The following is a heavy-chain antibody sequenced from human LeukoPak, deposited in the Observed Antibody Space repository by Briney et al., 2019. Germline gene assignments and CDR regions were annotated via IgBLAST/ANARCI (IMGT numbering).Heavy chain of an antibody. CDR2: IYHSGST. Sequence: SETLSLTCTVSGYSISSGYYWGWIRQPPGKGLEWIGSIYHSGSTYYNPSLKNRVTISVDTSNNQFSLKLSSVTAADTAVYYCAREGNRNDGGPWVFDYWGQGTLVTVSS. V-gene: IGHV4-38-2*02. CDR1: GYSISSGYY. D-gene: IGHD1-20*01. CDR3: AREGNRNDGGPWVFDY. J-gene: IGHJ4*02.